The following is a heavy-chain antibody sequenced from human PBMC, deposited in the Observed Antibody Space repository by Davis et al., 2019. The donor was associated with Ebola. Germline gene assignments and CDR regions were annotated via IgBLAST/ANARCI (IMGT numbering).Heavy chain of an antibody. D-gene: IGHD3-3*01. Sequence: ASVTVSCKASGYTFTSYDINWVRQATGHGLEWMGWMNPNSGNTGYAQKFQGRVTMTRNTSISSAYMELSSLRSEDTAVYYCARGPGMGRYDFWWQAPVTKRNWFDPWGQGTLVTVSS. V-gene: IGHV1-8*01. CDR3: ARGPGMGRYDFWWQAPVTKRNWFDP. CDR1: GYTFTSYD. CDR2: MNPNSGNT. J-gene: IGHJ5*02.